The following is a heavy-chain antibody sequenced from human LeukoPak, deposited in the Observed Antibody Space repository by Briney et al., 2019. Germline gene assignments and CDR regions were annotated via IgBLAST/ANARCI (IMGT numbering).Heavy chain of an antibody. J-gene: IGHJ6*03. CDR1: GYTFAMYG. CDR2: ISAYNRNT. Sequence: GASVKVSCKASGYTFAMYGIGWMRQAPGRGLEWMGWISAYNRNTNYAQNLQDRVTMTTDTSTSTAYMELRSLRFDDTAVYYCARVGPSEVGARGYYYYYYMDVWGKGTTVTISS. V-gene: IGHV1-18*01. CDR3: ARVGPSEVGARGYYYYYYMDV. D-gene: IGHD1-26*01.